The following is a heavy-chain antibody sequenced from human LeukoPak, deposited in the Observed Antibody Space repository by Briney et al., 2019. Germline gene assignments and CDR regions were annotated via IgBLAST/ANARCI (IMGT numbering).Heavy chain of an antibody. CDR2: ISAYNGNT. CDR1: GYTFTSYG. D-gene: IGHD3-3*01. J-gene: IGHJ5*02. V-gene: IGHV1-18*01. CDR3: ARTSLFSIFGVVIIPVWFDP. Sequence: ASVTVSCTASGYTFTSYGISWVRQAPGQGLEWMGWISAYNGNTNYAQKLQGRVTMTTDTSTSTAYMELRSLRSDDTAVYYCARTSLFSIFGVVIIPVWFDPWGQGTLVTVSS.